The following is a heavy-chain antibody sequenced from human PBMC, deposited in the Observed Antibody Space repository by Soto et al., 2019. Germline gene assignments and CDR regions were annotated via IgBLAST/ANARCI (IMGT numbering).Heavy chain of an antibody. V-gene: IGHV1-3*01. Sequence: ASVKVSCKASGYTFTSYAMHWVRQAPGQRLEWMGWINAGNGNTKYSQKFQGRVTITRDTSASTAYMELSSLRSEDTAVCYCARAISGWYYFDYWGQGTLVTV. CDR2: INAGNGNT. CDR3: ARAISGWYYFDY. CDR1: GYTFTSYA. D-gene: IGHD6-19*01. J-gene: IGHJ4*02.